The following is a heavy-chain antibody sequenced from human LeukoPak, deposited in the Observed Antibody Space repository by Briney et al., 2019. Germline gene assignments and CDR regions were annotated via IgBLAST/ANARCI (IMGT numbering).Heavy chain of an antibody. CDR1: GFTFSSYD. CDR3: AKDLQYYDFWSGYYRYYYGMDV. V-gene: IGHV3-23*01. CDR2: ISGSGGST. J-gene: IGHJ6*02. D-gene: IGHD3-3*01. Sequence: GGSLRLSCAASGFTFSSYDMHWVRQAPGKGLEWVSAISGSGGSTYYADSVKGRFTISRDNSKNTLYLQMNSLRAEDTAVYYCAKDLQYYDFWSGYYRYYYGMDVWGQGTTVTVSS.